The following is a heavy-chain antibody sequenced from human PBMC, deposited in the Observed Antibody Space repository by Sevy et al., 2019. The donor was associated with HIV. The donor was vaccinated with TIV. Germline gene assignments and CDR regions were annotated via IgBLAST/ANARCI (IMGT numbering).Heavy chain of an antibody. CDR1: GSTFSSSI. CDR2: ISGTGSTI. V-gene: IGHV3-48*02. J-gene: IGHJ5*02. CDR3: ARSDYGDYVGWFDP. Sequence: GGSLRLSCAASGSTFSSSIINWVRQAPGKGLEWVSSISGTGSTIYYADSVKGRFTISRDNAKNSLYLQMHSLRDEDTAVYYCARSDYGDYVGWFDPWGQGTLVTVSS. D-gene: IGHD4-17*01.